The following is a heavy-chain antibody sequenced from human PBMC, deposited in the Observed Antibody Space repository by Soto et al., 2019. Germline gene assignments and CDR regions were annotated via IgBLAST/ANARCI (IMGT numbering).Heavy chain of an antibody. CDR1: GFTFSSYA. D-gene: IGHD1-20*01. CDR3: AKATGHNTAWLDY. V-gene: IGHV3-23*01. Sequence: GGSLRLSCAASGFTFSSYAMSWVRQAPGKGLEWVSVISGSRGITYYADSVKGRFTISRDNSKNTLLLQMNSLRAEDTAVYYCAKATGHNTAWLDYWGQGTLVTVSS. CDR2: ISGSRGIT. J-gene: IGHJ4*02.